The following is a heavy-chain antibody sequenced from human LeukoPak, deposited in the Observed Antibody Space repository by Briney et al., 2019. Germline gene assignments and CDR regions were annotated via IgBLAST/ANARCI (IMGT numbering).Heavy chain of an antibody. CDR1: GYTFTGYY. D-gene: IGHD3-10*01. Sequence: GASVKVSCKASGYTFTGYYMHWVRQAPGQGLEWMGWINPNSGGTNYAQKFQGRVTMTRDTSISTAYMELSRLRSDDTAVYYCASPSARGYYYYMDVWGKGTTVTISS. J-gene: IGHJ6*03. CDR2: INPNSGGT. CDR3: ASPSARGYYYYMDV. V-gene: IGHV1-2*02.